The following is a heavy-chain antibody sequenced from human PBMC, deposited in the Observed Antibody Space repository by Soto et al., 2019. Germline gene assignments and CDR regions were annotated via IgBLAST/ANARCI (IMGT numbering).Heavy chain of an antibody. Sequence: EVQLVESGGGLVKPGGSLRLSCAASGFTFSNAWMSWVRQAPGKGLEWVGRIKSKTDGGTTDYAAPVKGRFTISRDDSKNTLYLQMNSLKTEDTAVYYCTTVRRYGGNYYYYGMDVWGQGTTVTVSS. CDR1: GFTFSNAW. CDR2: IKSKTDGGTT. J-gene: IGHJ6*02. V-gene: IGHV3-15*01. D-gene: IGHD2-15*01. CDR3: TTVRRYGGNYYYYGMDV.